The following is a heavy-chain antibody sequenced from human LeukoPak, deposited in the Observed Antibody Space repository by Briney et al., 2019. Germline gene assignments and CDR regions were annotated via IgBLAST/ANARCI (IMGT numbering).Heavy chain of an antibody. CDR2: INSDGRST. CDR1: GFTFSSYW. D-gene: IGHD1-26*01. V-gene: IGHV3-74*01. Sequence: QPGGSLRLSCAASGFTFSSYWMHWVRQAPRKRPVWVSRINSDGRSTSYAASAQGRFTISRDNAKNTLYLQMNSLRAEDTAVYYCARGVGALGLVVYWGQGTLVTVS. J-gene: IGHJ4*02. CDR3: ARGVGALGLVVY.